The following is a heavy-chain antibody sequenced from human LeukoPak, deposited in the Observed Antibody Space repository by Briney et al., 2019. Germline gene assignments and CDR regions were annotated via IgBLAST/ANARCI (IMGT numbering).Heavy chain of an antibody. D-gene: IGHD6-13*01. CDR3: ARDFGYSSSWSPVY. CDR1: GFTFSSHS. CDR2: ITNSCSYI. V-gene: IGHV3-21*01. Sequence: GGSLRLSCAASGFTFSSHSMNWVRQAPGKGLGWVSSITNSCSYINCADSLKGRFTISRDNAKNTLYLQVNSLRAEDTAVYYCARDFGYSSSWSPVYWGQGTLVTVSS. J-gene: IGHJ4*02.